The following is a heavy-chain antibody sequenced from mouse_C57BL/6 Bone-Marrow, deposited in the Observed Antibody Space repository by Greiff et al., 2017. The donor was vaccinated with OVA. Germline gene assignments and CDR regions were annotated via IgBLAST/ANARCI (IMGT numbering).Heavy chain of an antibody. CDR2: IYPRSGNT. CDR3: AREYNWAWFAY. V-gene: IGHV1-81*01. CDR1: GYTFTSYG. J-gene: IGHJ3*01. Sequence: VKLVESGAELARPGASVKLSCKASGYTFTSYGISWVKQRTGQGLEWIGEIYPRSGNTYYNEKFKGKATLTADKSSSTAYMELRSLTSEDSAVYFCAREYNWAWFAYWGQGTLVTVSA. D-gene: IGHD4-1*01.